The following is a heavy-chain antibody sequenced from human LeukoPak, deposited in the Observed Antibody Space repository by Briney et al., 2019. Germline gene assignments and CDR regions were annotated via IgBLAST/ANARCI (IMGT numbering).Heavy chain of an antibody. CDR3: ATRTYCRSPS. D-gene: IGHD6-6*01. CDR2: INEDASKK. J-gene: IGHJ5*01. CDR1: GFTFSNYW. V-gene: IGHV3-7*01. Sequence: GGSLRLSCAASGFTFSNYWMIWVRQAPGKGLEWVANINEDASKKYYVDSVEGRFTISRDDAKNSLYLQMNSLRAEDTAMYYCATRTYCRSPSWGQGTPVTVSS.